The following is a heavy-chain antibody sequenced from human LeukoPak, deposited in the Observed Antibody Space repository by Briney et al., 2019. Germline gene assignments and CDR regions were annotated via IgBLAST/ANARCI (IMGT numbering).Heavy chain of an antibody. V-gene: IGHV3-7*01. D-gene: IGHD3-16*01. CDR1: GITVGANF. J-gene: IGHJ4*02. CDR2: IKGDGSDK. Sequence: GGSLRLSCAASGITVGANFMTWVRQAPGKGLEWLANIKGDGSDKNYVDSVKGRFTISRDNAKNSLFLQMSSLRGEDTALYYCATEHWGPNSWGQGTLVTVSS. CDR3: ATEHWGPNS.